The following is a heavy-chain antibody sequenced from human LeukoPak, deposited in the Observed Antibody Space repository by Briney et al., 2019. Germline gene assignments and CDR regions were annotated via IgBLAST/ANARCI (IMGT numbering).Heavy chain of an antibody. CDR2: ISYDGSNK. V-gene: IGHV3-30-3*01. Sequence: GGSLRLSSAASGFTFSSYAMHWVRQAPGKGLEWVAVISYDGSNKYYAGSVKGRFTISRDNSKNTLYLQMNSLRAEDTAVYYCAREQIDYWGQGTLVTVSS. CDR1: GFTFSSYA. CDR3: AREQIDY. J-gene: IGHJ4*02.